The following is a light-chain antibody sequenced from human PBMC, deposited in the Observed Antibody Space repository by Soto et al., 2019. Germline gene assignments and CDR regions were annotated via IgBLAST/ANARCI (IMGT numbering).Light chain of an antibody. J-gene: IGLJ2*01. CDR3: AAWDDPMNGPI. CDR1: SSNIGGNT. Sequence: QSVLTQPPSASGTPGQRVTISCSGSSSNIGGNTVNWYQQLPGTAPKLLIYANNQRPSGVPDRFSGSKSGTSASLAISGLQSEDEAAYYCAAWDDPMNGPIFGGGTKLTVL. V-gene: IGLV1-44*01. CDR2: ANN.